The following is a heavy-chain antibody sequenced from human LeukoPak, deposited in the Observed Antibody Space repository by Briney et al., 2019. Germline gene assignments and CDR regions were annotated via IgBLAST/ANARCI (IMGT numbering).Heavy chain of an antibody. CDR3: ARGRRGYSSSWYAEYFQH. Sequence: GSLRLSCAASGFTFSSYSMNWIRQPPGKGLEWIGYIYYSGSTNYNPSLKSRVTISVDTSKNQFSLKLSSVTAADTAVYYCARGRRGYSSSWYAEYFQHWGQGTLVTVSS. J-gene: IGHJ1*01. V-gene: IGHV4-59*01. D-gene: IGHD6-13*01. CDR2: IYYSGST. CDR1: GFTFSSYS.